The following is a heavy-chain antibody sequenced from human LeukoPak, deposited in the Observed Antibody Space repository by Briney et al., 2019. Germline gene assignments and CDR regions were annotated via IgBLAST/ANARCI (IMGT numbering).Heavy chain of an antibody. J-gene: IGHJ4*02. Sequence: SQTLSLTCTVSGGSISSDEYYWNWIRQPPGKGLEWIGHSYFSGSTYYNPSLESRLTMSLDTSKNQFSLKLTSVTAADTAVYYCARLNTYGDSVGPFDYWGQGTLVTVSS. V-gene: IGHV4-30-4*01. D-gene: IGHD4-17*01. CDR3: ARLNTYGDSVGPFDY. CDR2: SYFSGST. CDR1: GGSISSDEYY.